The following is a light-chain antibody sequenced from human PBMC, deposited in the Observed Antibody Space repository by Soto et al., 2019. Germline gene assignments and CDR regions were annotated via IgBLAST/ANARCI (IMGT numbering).Light chain of an antibody. Sequence: EIVLTQSPATLSLSPGERATLSCRASQSVSSYLAWYQQKPGQAPRLLIYDASNRATGHPARFSGSGSGTDFTLTISSLEPEDFAVYYCQQRSNSRTFGPGTKVDIK. CDR3: QQRSNSRT. V-gene: IGKV3-11*01. J-gene: IGKJ3*01. CDR1: QSVSSY. CDR2: DAS.